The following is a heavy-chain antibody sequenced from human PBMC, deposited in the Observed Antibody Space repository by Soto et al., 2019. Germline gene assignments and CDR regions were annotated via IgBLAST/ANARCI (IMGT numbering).Heavy chain of an antibody. CDR3: ARARGTMVRGVMTGYFDY. Sequence: SETLSLTCAVYGGSFSGYYWSWIRQPPGKGLEWIGEINHSGSTNHNPSLKSRVTISVDTSKNQFSLKLSSVTAADTALYDCARARGTMVRGVMTGYFDYWGQGTLVTVS. J-gene: IGHJ4*02. D-gene: IGHD3-10*01. CDR2: INHSGST. V-gene: IGHV4-34*01. CDR1: GGSFSGYY.